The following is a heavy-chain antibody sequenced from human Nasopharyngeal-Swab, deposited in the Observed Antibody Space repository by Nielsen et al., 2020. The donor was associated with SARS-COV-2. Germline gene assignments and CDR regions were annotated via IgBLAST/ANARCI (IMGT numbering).Heavy chain of an antibody. Sequence: WVRQAPGQGLEWMGVITPSGGATNYARKFRGRVTMTRDPSTSTVYLDLSSLKSEDTAVYFCAKGVRYFDFLPPNTYYYYGLDLWGQGTTVTVSS. D-gene: IGHD3-9*01. J-gene: IGHJ6*02. CDR2: ITPSGGAT. CDR3: AKGVRYFDFLPPNTYYYYGLDL. V-gene: IGHV1-46*01.